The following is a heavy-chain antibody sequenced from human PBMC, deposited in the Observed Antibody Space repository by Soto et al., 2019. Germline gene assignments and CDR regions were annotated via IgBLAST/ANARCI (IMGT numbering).Heavy chain of an antibody. CDR1: GGSITAYH. J-gene: IGHJ6*02. CDR3: ARGPWQQLVRNDYYGMDV. CDR2: TSYTGNT. D-gene: IGHD6-13*01. V-gene: IGHV4-59*12. Sequence: SETLSLACIVSGGSITAYHWSWIRQFPGKGLGWIAYTSYTGNTNYNPSLQSRVTISMDTSKNQFSLKLSSVTAADTAVYYWARGPWQQLVRNDYYGMDVWGQGTRVTVSS.